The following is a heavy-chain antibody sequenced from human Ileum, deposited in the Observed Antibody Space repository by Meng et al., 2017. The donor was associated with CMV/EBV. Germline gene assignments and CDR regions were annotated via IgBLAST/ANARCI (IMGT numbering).Heavy chain of an antibody. V-gene: IGHV4-39*07. CDR1: GDPISSGSHS. Sequence: QMHLPGSGPGLVKPSETLSLTCTASGDPISSGSHSWAWFRQPPGKRLEWIGSMYFSGIADYNPSLKSRVTISLHATQKQFSLRLTSVTAADSAVYFCARDLTNKWFYYWGQGTLVTVSS. J-gene: IGHJ4*02. D-gene: IGHD1-26*01. CDR2: MYFSGIA. CDR3: ARDLTNKWFYY.